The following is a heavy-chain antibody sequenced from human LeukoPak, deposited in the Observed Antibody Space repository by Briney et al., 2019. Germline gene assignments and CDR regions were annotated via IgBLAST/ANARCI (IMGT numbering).Heavy chain of an antibody. CDR2: INHSGST. J-gene: IGHJ5*02. Sequence: SETLSLTCAVYGGSFSGYYWSWIRQPPGKGLEWIGEINHSGSTNYNPSLKSRVTISVDTSKNQFSLKLSSVTAADTAVYYCARAHAQRITMIAVVPNWFDPWGQGTLVTVSS. CDR3: ARAHAQRITMIAVVPNWFDP. V-gene: IGHV4-34*01. D-gene: IGHD3-22*01. CDR1: GGSFSGYY.